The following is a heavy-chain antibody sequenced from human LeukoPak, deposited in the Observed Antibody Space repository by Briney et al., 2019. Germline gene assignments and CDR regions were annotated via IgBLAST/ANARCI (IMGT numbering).Heavy chain of an antibody. D-gene: IGHD3-22*01. CDR3: ARGRDYYDSSGSFLYFDY. V-gene: IGHV3-23*01. CDR2: ISGSGGST. J-gene: IGHJ4*02. CDR1: GFTFSSYG. Sequence: GGTLRLSCAASGFTFSSYGMSWVRQAPGKGLEWVSAISGSGGSTYYADSVKGRFTISRDNSKNTLYLQMNSLRAEDTAVYYCARGRDYYDSSGSFLYFDYWGQGTLVTVSS.